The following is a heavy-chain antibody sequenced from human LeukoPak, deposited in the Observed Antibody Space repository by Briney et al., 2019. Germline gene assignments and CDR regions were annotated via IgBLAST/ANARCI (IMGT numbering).Heavy chain of an antibody. CDR2: ISGSGGST. D-gene: IGHD2-2*01. CDR3: ARDCRSHSSSTSCYLFQH. CDR1: GFTFSSYA. V-gene: IGHV3-23*01. Sequence: GGSLRLSCAASGFTFSSYAMSWVRQAPGKGLEWVSAISGSGGSTYYADSVKGRFTISRDNSKNTLYLQMNSLRAEDTAVYYCARDCRSHSSSTSCYLFQHWGQGTLVTVSS. J-gene: IGHJ1*01.